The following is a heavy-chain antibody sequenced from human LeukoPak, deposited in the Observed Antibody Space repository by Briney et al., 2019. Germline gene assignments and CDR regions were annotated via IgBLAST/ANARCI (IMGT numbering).Heavy chain of an antibody. J-gene: IGHJ4*02. CDR2: INPNSGGT. CDR1: GYTFTGYY. Sequence: GASVKVSCKASGYTFTGYYMHWGRQAPGQGLEWMGWINPNSGGTNYAQKFQGRVTMTRDTSISTAYMELSRLRSDDTAVYYCARDSSSWYPTYCFDYWGQGTLVTVSS. V-gene: IGHV1-2*02. CDR3: ARDSSSWYPTYCFDY. D-gene: IGHD6-13*01.